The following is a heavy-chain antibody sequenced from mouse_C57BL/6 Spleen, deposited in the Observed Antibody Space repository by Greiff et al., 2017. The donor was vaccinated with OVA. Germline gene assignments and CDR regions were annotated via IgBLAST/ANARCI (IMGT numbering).Heavy chain of an antibody. D-gene: IGHD1-1*01. CDR3: ARGGDFISTVVASQNYFDF. CDR2: IDPSASYT. J-gene: IGHJ2*01. CDR1: GYTFTSYW. Sequence: QVQLQQPGAELVKPGASVKLSCKASGYTFTSYWMQWVKQRPGQGLEWIGEIDPSASYTNYNQKFKGKATLNVDTSSNTAYMQLSSLQSEDSAVYFCARGGDFISTVVASQNYFDFWGHGATLSVSS. V-gene: IGHV1-50*01.